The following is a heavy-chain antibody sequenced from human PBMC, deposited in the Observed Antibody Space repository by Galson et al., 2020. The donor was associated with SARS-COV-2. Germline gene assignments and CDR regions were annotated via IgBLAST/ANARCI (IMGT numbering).Heavy chain of an antibody. CDR2: ISHDGRIE. J-gene: IGHJ3*02. Sequence: VGSLRLSCAASGFTFTNYAIHWVRQAPGKGLEWVAVISHDGRIEVYADSVKGRFTISRDNSENMLFLQMDSLRADDTAVYYCARDVSGGASDIWGQGTMVTVSS. CDR1: GFTFTNYA. D-gene: IGHD1-26*01. V-gene: IGHV3-30*04. CDR3: ARDVSGGASDI.